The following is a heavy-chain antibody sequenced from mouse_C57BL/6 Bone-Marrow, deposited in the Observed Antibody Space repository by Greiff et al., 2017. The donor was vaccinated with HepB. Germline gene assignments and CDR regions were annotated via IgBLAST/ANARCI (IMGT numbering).Heavy chain of an antibody. V-gene: IGHV14-2*01. CDR1: GFNINDYY. Sequence: VQLQQSGAELVKPGASVKLSCTASGFNINDYYMHWVKQRTEQGLEWIGRIDPEDGETKYAPKFQGKATITTETSSNTAYLQLSSLTSADTAVYDCARRDNDDPYYLDYWGQGTTLTVSS. D-gene: IGHD2-4*01. CDR3: ARRDNDDPYYLDY. CDR2: IDPEDGET. J-gene: IGHJ2*01.